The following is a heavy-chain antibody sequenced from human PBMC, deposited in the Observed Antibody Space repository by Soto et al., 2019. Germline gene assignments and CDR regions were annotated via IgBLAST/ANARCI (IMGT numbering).Heavy chain of an antibody. J-gene: IGHJ4*02. CDR2: IDYRGNT. V-gene: IGHV4-34*01. CDR3: ARSTKSGDHALGLEY. D-gene: IGHD2-21*01. Sequence: SETLSLTCAVYGGSFSGLSWNWIRQSPVNKLEWIGEIDYRGNTNYNPSLRGRVTLSVDPSKNQFSLNVRSVTAADAAYYYCARSTKSGDHALGLEYWSRGTLVTVSS. CDR1: GGSFSGLS.